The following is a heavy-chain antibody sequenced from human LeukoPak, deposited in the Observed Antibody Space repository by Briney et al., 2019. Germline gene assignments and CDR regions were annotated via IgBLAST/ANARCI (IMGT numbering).Heavy chain of an antibody. D-gene: IGHD5-12*01. Sequence: GASVKVSCKASGGTFSSYAISWVRQAPGQGLEWMGWINPNSGGTNYAQKFQGRVTMTRDTSISTAYMELSRLRSDDTAVYYCARSEVATPMDVWGKGTTVTVSS. CDR2: INPNSGGT. CDR3: ARSEVATPMDV. J-gene: IGHJ6*03. CDR1: GGTFSSYA. V-gene: IGHV1-2*02.